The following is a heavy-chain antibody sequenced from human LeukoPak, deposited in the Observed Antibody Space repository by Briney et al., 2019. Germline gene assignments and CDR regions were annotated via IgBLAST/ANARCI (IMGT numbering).Heavy chain of an antibody. J-gene: IGHJ4*02. Sequence: ASVKVSCKASGYTFTSYGISWVRQAPGQGLEWMGWISAYNGNTNYAQKLQGRVTMTTDTSTSTAYMELRSLRSDDTAVYYCARSLITFGGVIVILDYWGQGTLVTVSS. CDR2: ISAYNGNT. CDR1: GYTFTSYG. CDR3: ARSLITFGGVIVILDY. D-gene: IGHD3-16*02. V-gene: IGHV1-18*01.